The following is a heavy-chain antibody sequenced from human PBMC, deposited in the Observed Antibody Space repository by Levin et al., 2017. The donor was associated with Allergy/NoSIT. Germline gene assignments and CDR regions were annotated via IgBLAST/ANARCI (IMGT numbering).Heavy chain of an antibody. V-gene: IGHV3-7*01. D-gene: IGHD1-14*01. CDR2: IKQDGSEK. J-gene: IGHJ4*02. CDR3: ARDKASGDFDY. CDR1: GFTFSSYW. Sequence: GESLKISCAASGFTFSSYWMSWVRQAPGKGLEWVANIKQDGSEKYYVDSVKGRFTISRDNAKNSLYLQMNSLRAEDTAVYYCARDKASGDFDYWGQGTLVTVSS.